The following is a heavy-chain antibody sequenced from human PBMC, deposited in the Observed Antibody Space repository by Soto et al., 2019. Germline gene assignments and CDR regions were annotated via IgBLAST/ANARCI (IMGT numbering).Heavy chain of an antibody. CDR1: GGSISSGGYY. D-gene: IGHD4-4*01. CDR2: IYYSGST. J-gene: IGHJ4*02. Sequence: SETLSLTCTVSGGSISSGGYYWSWIRQHPGKGLEWIGYIYYSGSTYYNPSLKSRVTISVDTSKNQFSLKLSSVTAADTAVYYCASNGYSNYGIDYWGQGTLVTVSS. V-gene: IGHV4-31*03. CDR3: ASNGYSNYGIDY.